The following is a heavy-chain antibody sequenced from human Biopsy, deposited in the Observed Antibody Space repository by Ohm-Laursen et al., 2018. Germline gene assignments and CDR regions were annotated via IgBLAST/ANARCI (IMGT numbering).Heavy chain of an antibody. D-gene: IGHD1-26*01. CDR1: GYTFTTSY. J-gene: IGHJ4*02. Sequence: GPSVNVSCKASGYTFTTSYIHWVRQAPGQGLEWMGIISPGANSTAYTQNIQGRVTMTWETSTTTVYMELSSLRAEDTDVYYCARGPHSGSHSCFDYWGRGTLVTVSS. CDR2: ISPGANST. CDR3: ARGPHSGSHSCFDY. V-gene: IGHV1-46*01.